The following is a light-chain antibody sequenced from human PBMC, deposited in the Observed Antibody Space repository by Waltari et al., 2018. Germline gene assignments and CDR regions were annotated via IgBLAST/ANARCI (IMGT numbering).Light chain of an antibody. CDR3: QHYVSSPVT. V-gene: IGKV3-20*01. CDR2: GAS. CDR1: QSVSRA. Sequence: EIVLTQSPGTLSLSPGERATLSCRASQSVSRALAWYQQNPGQAPRLLIYGASNWATGIPDRFSGSGSGTDFNLIISRLEPEDFAVYYCQHYVSSPVTFGQGTKVEIK. J-gene: IGKJ1*01.